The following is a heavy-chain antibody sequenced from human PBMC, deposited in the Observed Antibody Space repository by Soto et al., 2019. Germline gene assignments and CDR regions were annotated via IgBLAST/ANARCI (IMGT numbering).Heavy chain of an antibody. J-gene: IGHJ4*02. V-gene: IGHV4-59*12. D-gene: IGHD3-16*02. CDR3: ARDTGAIAPFDY. CDR1: GGSISSYY. CDR2: IYYSGST. Sequence: TLSLTCTVSGGSISSYYWSWIRQPPGKGLEWIGYIYYSGSTYYNPSLKSRVTISVDTSKNQFSLKLSSVTAADTAVYYCARDTGAIAPFDYWGQGTLVTVSS.